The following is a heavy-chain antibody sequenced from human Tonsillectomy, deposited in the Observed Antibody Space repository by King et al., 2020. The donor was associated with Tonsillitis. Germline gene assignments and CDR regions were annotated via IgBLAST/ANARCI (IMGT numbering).Heavy chain of an antibody. D-gene: IGHD3-10*01. J-gene: IGHJ4*02. CDR3: GDILVRSVTY. V-gene: IGHV3-30*01. CDR2: ISNDGSTK. Sequence: VQLVESGGGVVQPGRSLRLSCAASGFPFSSYAFHWVRQAPGKGLEWVAVISNDGSTKYYADSVRGRFTISRDNSENTLYLQMNSLRTDDTAVYYCGDILVRSVTYWGQGTLVTVAS. CDR1: GFPFSSYA.